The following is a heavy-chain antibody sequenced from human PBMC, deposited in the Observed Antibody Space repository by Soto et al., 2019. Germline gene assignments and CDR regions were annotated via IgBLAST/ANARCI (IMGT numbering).Heavy chain of an antibody. CDR1: GYTFTSYY. V-gene: IGHV1-46*03. CDR3: ARGGGIVVVTAADY. D-gene: IGHD2-21*02. Sequence: ASVKVSCKASGYTFTSYYMNWVRQAPGQGLEWLGIINPSGGYTTYAQRFLGRVTMTSDTSTSTVHMELGSLTSEDTAVYYCARGGGIVVVTAADYWGQGTLVTSPQ. J-gene: IGHJ4*02. CDR2: INPSGGYT.